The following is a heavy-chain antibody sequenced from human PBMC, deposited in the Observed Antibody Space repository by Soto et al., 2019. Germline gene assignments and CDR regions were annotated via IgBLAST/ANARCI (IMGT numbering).Heavy chain of an antibody. Sequence: QVQLVQSVAEVKKPGSSVKVSCKSSGGTFSSHSINWVRQAPGQGLEWMGGIIPIFGPANFAKKFQGRVTITADESTTTAYMELSSLTSEETAVYYCATGSLTSTGGRIGYHYNAMDVWGQGTTGTVSS. CDR2: IIPIFGPA. CDR3: ATGSLTSTGGRIGYHYNAMDV. D-gene: IGHD1-26*01. CDR1: GGTFSSHS. V-gene: IGHV1-69*01. J-gene: IGHJ6*02.